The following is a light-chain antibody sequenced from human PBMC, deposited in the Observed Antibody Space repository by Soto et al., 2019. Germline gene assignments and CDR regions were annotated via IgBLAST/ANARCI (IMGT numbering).Light chain of an antibody. CDR3: QQRKSWPVT. CDR1: QSVNSY. V-gene: IGKV3-11*01. J-gene: IGKJ4*01. CDR2: DAS. Sequence: EIVLTQSPANLSLSPGERATLSCMASQSVNSYLAWYQQKPGQAPRLLIYDASNRATGMPARFSGSGSGTDFTLTISSLEPEDFAVYYCQQRKSWPVTFGGGTKVEIK.